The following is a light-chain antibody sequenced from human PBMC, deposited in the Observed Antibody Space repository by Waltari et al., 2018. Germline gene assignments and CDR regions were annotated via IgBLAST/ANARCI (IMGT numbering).Light chain of an antibody. Sequence: IVLTQSPGTLSLSPGERATLSCRASQSVSRSFAWYQQKPGQAPKLLIYGAATRANGIPGRFTGSGSGKEFSLTLSSLEPEDFAIYFCQHYVRLPATFGQGTKVEIK. J-gene: IGKJ1*01. CDR1: QSVSRS. CDR3: QHYVRLPAT. CDR2: GAA. V-gene: IGKV3-20*01.